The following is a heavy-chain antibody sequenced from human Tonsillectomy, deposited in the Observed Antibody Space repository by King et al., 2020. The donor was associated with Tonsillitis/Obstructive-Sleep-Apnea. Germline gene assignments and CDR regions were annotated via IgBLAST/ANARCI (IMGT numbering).Heavy chain of an antibody. CDR1: GYSFTSYC. CDR2: IYPGDSDT. Sequence: QLVQSGAEVKKPGESLKISCKGSGYSFTSYCIGWVRQMPGKGLEWMGIIYPGDSDTTYSPSFQGQVTISADKSISTAYLQWSSLKASDTAMYYCARGYCSGGSCYKEVYYYYYYMDVWGKGTTVTVSS. V-gene: IGHV5-51*01. J-gene: IGHJ6*03. CDR3: ARGYCSGGSCYKEVYYYYYYMDV. D-gene: IGHD2-15*01.